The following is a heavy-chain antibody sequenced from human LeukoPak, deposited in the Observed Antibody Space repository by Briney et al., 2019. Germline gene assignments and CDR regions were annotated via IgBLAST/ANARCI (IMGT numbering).Heavy chain of an antibody. D-gene: IGHD6-19*01. CDR2: IYYSGST. CDR1: GGSISSYY. CDR3: ARDMSLGSSGWFGY. J-gene: IGHJ4*02. V-gene: IGHV4-59*01. Sequence: PSETLSLTYTVSGGSISSYYWSWIRQPPGEGLEWIGYIYYSGSTNYNPSLKSRVTISVDTSKNQFSLKLSSVTAADTAVYYCARDMSLGSSGWFGYWGQGALVTVSS.